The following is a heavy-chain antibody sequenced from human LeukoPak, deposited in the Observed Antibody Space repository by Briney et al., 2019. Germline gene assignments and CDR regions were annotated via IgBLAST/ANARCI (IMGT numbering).Heavy chain of an antibody. CDR2: IYYSGST. D-gene: IGHD3-10*01. Sequence: SETLSLTCTVSGGSISSGDYYWSWIRQPPGKGLEWIGYIYYSGSTYYNPSLKSRVTISVDTSKNQFSLKLSSVTAADTAVYYCARVGYGSGSYAFDYWGQGTLVTVSS. CDR3: ARVGYGSGSYAFDY. J-gene: IGHJ4*02. CDR1: GGSISSGDYY. V-gene: IGHV4-30-4*01.